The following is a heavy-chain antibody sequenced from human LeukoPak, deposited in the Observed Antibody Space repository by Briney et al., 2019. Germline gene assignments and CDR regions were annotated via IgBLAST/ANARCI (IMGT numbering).Heavy chain of an antibody. CDR3: ATTVGGYYYYYMDV. Sequence: ASVKVSCKASGYTFTSYGISWVRQAPGQGLEWMGWISAYNGNTNYARKLQGRVTMTTDTSTSTAYMELRSLRSDDTAVYYCATTVGGYYYYYMDVWGKGTTVTVSS. D-gene: IGHD3-16*01. V-gene: IGHV1-18*01. J-gene: IGHJ6*03. CDR1: GYTFTSYG. CDR2: ISAYNGNT.